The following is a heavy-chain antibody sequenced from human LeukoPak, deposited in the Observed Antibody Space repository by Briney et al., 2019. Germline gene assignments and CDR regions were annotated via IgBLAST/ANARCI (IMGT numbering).Heavy chain of an antibody. CDR2: ISSSSSYI. V-gene: IGHV3-21*01. CDR1: GFTFSSYS. Sequence: PGGSLRLSCAASGFTFSSYSMNWVRQAPGKGLEWVSSISSSSSYIYYADSVKGRFTISRDNAKNSLYLQMNSLRAEDTAVYYCARGVAGMDYYFDYWGQGTLVSVSS. D-gene: IGHD6-19*01. J-gene: IGHJ4*02. CDR3: ARGVAGMDYYFDY.